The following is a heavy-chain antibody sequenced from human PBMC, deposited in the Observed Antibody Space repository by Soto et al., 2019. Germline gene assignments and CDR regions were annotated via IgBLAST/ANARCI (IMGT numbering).Heavy chain of an antibody. J-gene: IGHJ4*02. V-gene: IGHV3-30-3*01. CDR2: ISYDGSNK. CDR1: GFTFSSYA. CDR3: LYGSGSQTNPRGSYFDY. D-gene: IGHD3-10*01. Sequence: GGSLRLSCAASGFTFSSYAMHWVRQAPGKGLEWVAVISYDGSNKYYADSVKGRFTISRDNSKNTLYLQMNSLRAEDTAVYYCLYGSGSQTNPRGSYFDYWGQGTLVTVSS.